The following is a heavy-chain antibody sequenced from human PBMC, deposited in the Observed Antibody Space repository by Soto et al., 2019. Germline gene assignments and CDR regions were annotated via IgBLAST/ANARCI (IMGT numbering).Heavy chain of an antibody. Sequence: EVQLVESGGGLVQPGGSLRLSCVASGFTVTDIYMNWVRQAPGKGLEWVSVIYNEFTDYADSVRGRFSISTDSSKNALYVQMNSLRAEDSAVYYCVREPRYCSGGSCSIMGDAFDIWGQGTMVTVSS. CDR1: GFTVTDIY. J-gene: IGHJ3*02. V-gene: IGHV3-66*01. D-gene: IGHD2-15*01. CDR3: VREPRYCSGGSCSIMGDAFDI. CDR2: IYNEFT.